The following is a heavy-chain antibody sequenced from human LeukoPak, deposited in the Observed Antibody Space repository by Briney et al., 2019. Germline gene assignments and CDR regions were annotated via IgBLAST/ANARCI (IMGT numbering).Heavy chain of an antibody. J-gene: IGHJ5*02. V-gene: IGHV6-1*01. Sequence: SQTLSLTCAISGDSVSSNRAAWNWIRQSPSRGLEWLGRTYYRSKWYNDYAVSMKSRITINPDTSKNQVSLQLNSVTSEDTAVYYCARVVTPRYSSTWTWFDPWGQGTLVIVSS. CDR3: ARVVTPRYSSTWTWFDP. CDR2: TYYRSKWYN. CDR1: GDSVSSNRAA. D-gene: IGHD6-13*01.